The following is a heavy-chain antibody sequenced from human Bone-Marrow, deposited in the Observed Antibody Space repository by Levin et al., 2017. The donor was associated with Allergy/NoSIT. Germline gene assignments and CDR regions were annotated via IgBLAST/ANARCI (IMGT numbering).Heavy chain of an antibody. Sequence: GGSLRLSCKASGGTLSRYGISWVRQAPGQGLEWMGRIIPISGITTHAQKFQGRVTITADKSTGTAYMELSSLRSEDTALYYCARFNPIGGAMWPIVLGGWGLGTLVTISS. J-gene: IGHJ4*02. D-gene: IGHD1-26*01. CDR3: ARFNPIGGAMWPIVLGG. CDR1: GGTLSRYG. V-gene: IGHV1-69*04. CDR2: IIPISGIT.